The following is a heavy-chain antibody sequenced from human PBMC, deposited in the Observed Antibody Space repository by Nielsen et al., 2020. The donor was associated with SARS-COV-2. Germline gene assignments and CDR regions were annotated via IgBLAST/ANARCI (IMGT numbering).Heavy chain of an antibody. D-gene: IGHD1/OR15-1a*01. Sequence: SETLSLTCTVSDVSIVSSSHSWGWIRQPPGKGLEWIGRLHFGGSTYYNPSLGSRVTISVDRSKNQFSLKLTSVTAADTAIYYCARGRLGRFNNEGDDAFDIWGQGTLVTVSS. CDR1: DVSIVSSSHS. V-gene: IGHV4-39*07. CDR2: LHFGGST. CDR3: ARGRLGRFNNEGDDAFDI. J-gene: IGHJ3*02.